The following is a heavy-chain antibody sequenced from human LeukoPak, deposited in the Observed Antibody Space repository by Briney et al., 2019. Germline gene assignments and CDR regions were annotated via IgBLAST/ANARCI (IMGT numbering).Heavy chain of an antibody. D-gene: IGHD1-1*01. CDR3: AKATGTLGN. Sequence: GGSLRLSCVASGFTFSSNGMHWVRQAPGKGLEWVTFIQYDGSKKYYADSVKGRFTISRDNSKNTLHLQMNSLTAEDTAMYYCAKATGTLGNWGQGTLVTVSS. J-gene: IGHJ4*02. CDR2: IQYDGSKK. CDR1: GFTFSSNG. V-gene: IGHV3-30*02.